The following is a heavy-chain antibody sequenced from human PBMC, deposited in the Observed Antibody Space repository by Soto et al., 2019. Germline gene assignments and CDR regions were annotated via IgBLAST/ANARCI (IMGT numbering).Heavy chain of an antibody. CDR1: GYTFTSYA. Sequence: QVQLVQSGAEVKKPGASVKVSCKASGYTFTSYAMHWVRQAPGQRLEWMGWINAGNGNTKYSQKFQGRGTITRDTAASTADMERSSLRSEDTAVDYCARGGSRYWYFDLWGRGTLVTVSS. D-gene: IGHD1-26*01. CDR3: ARGGSRYWYFDL. CDR2: INAGNGNT. V-gene: IGHV1-3*01. J-gene: IGHJ2*01.